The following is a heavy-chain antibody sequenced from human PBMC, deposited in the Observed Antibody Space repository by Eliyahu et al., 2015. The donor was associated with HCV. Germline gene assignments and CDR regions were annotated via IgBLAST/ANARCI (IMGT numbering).Heavy chain of an antibody. CDR2: IVYDGNNK. Sequence: QVHLVESGGGVVQPGRSLRLSCAAXGFXFSIYGXHWVRQAPGKGLEWVAVIVYDGNNKFYADSVKGRFTISRDNSKNTLYLQMNSLRAEDTAVYYCSKDWGRGWGFADFWGQGTLVTVSA. J-gene: IGHJ4*02. D-gene: IGHD3-10*01. V-gene: IGHV3-33*06. CDR3: SKDWGRGWGFADF. CDR1: GFXFSIYG.